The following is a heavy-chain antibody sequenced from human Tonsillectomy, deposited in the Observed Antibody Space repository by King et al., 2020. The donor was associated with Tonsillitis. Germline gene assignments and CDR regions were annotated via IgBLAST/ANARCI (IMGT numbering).Heavy chain of an antibody. CDR1: GFTFSSYG. CDR2: ISGSGGRT. V-gene: IGHV3-23*04. CDR3: AKDQVLGYCSSTSCWFDY. Sequence: DVQLVESGGGLVQPGGSLRLSCAASGFTFSSYGMSWVRQAPGKGLEWVSVISGSGGRTDYADSRKGRFTISRDNSKNKLFLQMNSLRAEDTAVYYCAKDQVLGYCSSTSCWFDYWGQGTLVTVSS. J-gene: IGHJ4*02. D-gene: IGHD2-2*01.